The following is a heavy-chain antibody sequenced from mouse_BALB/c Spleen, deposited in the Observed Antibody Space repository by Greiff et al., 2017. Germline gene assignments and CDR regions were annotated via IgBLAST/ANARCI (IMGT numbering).Heavy chain of an antibody. Sequence: EVQGVESGGGLVKPGGSLKLSCAASGFTFSSYAMSWVRQSPEKRLEWVAEISSGGSYTYYPDTVTGRFTISRANANNTLYLEMSSLRSEDTAMYYCARLLWPYYAMDYWGQGTSVTVSS. CDR3: ARLLWPYYAMDY. D-gene: IGHD1-1*02. CDR2: ISSGGSYT. CDR1: GFTFSSYA. V-gene: IGHV5-9-4*01. J-gene: IGHJ4*01.